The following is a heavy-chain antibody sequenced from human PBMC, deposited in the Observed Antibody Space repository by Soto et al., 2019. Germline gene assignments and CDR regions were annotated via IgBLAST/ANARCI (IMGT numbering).Heavy chain of an antibody. V-gene: IGHV3-23*01. CDR2: INESGSKT. Sequence: EVQLLESGGGLVQPGGSLRLSCAASGFTFGNYAMTWVRQAPGKGLEWVSTINESGSKTYYADSVKGRFTISSDKSKKTLSLQMNSLRAEDTAVYFCAKDARPTTWGQGTLVTVSS. CDR1: GFTFGNYA. J-gene: IGHJ5*02. CDR3: AKDARPTT.